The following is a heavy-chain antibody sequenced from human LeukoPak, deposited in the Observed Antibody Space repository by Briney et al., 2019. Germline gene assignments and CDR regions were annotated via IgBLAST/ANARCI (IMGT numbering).Heavy chain of an antibody. CDR1: GFTLSTNA. V-gene: IGHV3-23*01. CDR3: AKDVGKWESLHFFDY. D-gene: IGHD1-26*01. CDR2: VSGSGAST. J-gene: IGHJ4*02. Sequence: GGSLRLSCLTSGFTLSTNAMSWVRQAPGKGLEWISGVSGSGASTYYADTVKGRFTISRDDSRNTLYLQMNSLRGDDTAVYYCAKDVGKWESLHFFDYWGQGTLVTVSS.